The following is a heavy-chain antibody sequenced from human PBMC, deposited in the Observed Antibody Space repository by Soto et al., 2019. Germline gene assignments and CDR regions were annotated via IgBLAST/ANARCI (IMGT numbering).Heavy chain of an antibody. J-gene: IGHJ4*02. CDR2: SSGSGGST. CDR3: AKTTRESSSWYYFDY. V-gene: IGHV3-23*01. D-gene: IGHD6-13*01. Sequence: GGSLRLSCAASGFTFSSYAMSWVRQAPGKGLEWVSASSGSGGSTYYADSVKGRFTISRDNSKNTLYLQMNSLRAEDTAVDYCAKTTRESSSWYYFDYWGQGTLVTVSS. CDR1: GFTFSSYA.